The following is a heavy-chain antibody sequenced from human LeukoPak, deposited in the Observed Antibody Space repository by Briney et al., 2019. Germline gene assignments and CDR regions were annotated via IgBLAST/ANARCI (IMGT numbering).Heavy chain of an antibody. D-gene: IGHD3-10*01. CDR3: ARVYDSGSQAYFYYMDV. Sequence: PSETLSLTCTVSGGSISPYYWSWIRQPPGKGLEWIGSIYYTGSTNYNPSLKSRLTISVDTSKNQFSLKVNSVTAADTAVYYCARVYDSGSQAYFYYMDVWGKGTTVTISS. V-gene: IGHV4-59*01. CDR2: IYYTGST. CDR1: GGSISPYY. J-gene: IGHJ6*03.